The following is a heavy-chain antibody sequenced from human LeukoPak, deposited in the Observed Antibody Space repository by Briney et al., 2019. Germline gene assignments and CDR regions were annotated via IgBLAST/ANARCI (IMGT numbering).Heavy chain of an antibody. CDR2: IYTSGST. CDR3: ARTPSPYDFWSGYYPR. CDR1: GGSISSYY. D-gene: IGHD3-3*01. Sequence: KPSETLSLTCTVSGGSISSYYWSWIRQPAGKGLEWIGRIYTSGSTNYNPSLKSRVTISVDTSKNQFSLKLSSVTAADTAVYYCARTPSPYDFWSGYYPRWGQGTLVTVSS. V-gene: IGHV4-4*07. J-gene: IGHJ4*02.